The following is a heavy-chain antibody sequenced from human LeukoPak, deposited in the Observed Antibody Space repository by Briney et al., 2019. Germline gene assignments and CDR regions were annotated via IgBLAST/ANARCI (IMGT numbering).Heavy chain of an antibody. J-gene: IGHJ4*02. Sequence: PGGSLRLSCAASGFTFSSYGMHWVRQAPGKGLEWVAVISYDGSNKYYADSVKGRFTISRDNSKNTLYLQMNSLRAEDTAVYYCAKDQAEYSGYEFDYWGQGTLVTVSS. CDR2: ISYDGSNK. CDR3: AKDQAEYSGYEFDY. D-gene: IGHD5-12*01. V-gene: IGHV3-30*18. CDR1: GFTFSSYG.